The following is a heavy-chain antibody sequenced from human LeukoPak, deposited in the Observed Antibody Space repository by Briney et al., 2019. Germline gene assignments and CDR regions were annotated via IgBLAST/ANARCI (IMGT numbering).Heavy chain of an antibody. CDR1: GFTFSSYA. Sequence: PGGYLRLSCAASGFTFSSYAMSWVRRAPGKGLEWVSAIGSGGFTTYYADSVKGRFTISRDNSKNTLFLQMNSLRAEDTAVYYCAKPYCSSTSCQTPYFDYWGQGTLVTVSS. CDR2: IGSGGFTT. D-gene: IGHD2-2*01. J-gene: IGHJ4*02. CDR3: AKPYCSSTSCQTPYFDY. V-gene: IGHV3-23*01.